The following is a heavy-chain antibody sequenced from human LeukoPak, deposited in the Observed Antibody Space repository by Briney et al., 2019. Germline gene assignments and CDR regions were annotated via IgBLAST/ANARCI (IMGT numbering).Heavy chain of an antibody. D-gene: IGHD4-11*01. CDR3: ARGRVSSSTWYSTYYYFYMDF. V-gene: IGHV4-59*01. CDR2: VDHTGST. Sequence: SETLSLTCTVSDDSITMYYWTWIRQPPGKGLEWIGYVDHTGSTKFNPSLNGRVSISRDTSKNFFSLRLRSVTAADTAVYFCARGRVSSSTWYSTYYYFYMDFWGKGTTVTVSS. J-gene: IGHJ6*03. CDR1: DDSITMYY.